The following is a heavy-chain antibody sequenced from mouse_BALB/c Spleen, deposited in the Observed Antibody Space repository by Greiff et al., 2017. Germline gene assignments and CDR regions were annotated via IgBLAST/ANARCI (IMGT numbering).Heavy chain of an antibody. V-gene: IGHV5-17*02. Sequence: EVKLVESGGGLVQPGGSRKLSCAASGFTFSSFGMHWVRQAPEKGLEWVAYISSGSSTIYYADTVKGRFTISRDNPKNTLFLQMTSLRSEDTAMYYCAREGTTALYYFDYWGQGTTLTVSS. CDR2: ISSGSSTI. D-gene: IGHD1-2*01. J-gene: IGHJ2*01. CDR1: GFTFSSFG. CDR3: AREGTTALYYFDY.